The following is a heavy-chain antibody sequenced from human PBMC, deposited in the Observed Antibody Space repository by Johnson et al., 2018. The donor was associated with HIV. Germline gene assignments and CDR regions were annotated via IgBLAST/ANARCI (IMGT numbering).Heavy chain of an antibody. V-gene: IGHV3-11*04. CDR3: AKCIWGSSLIDAFDI. D-gene: IGHD6-13*01. CDR1: GFIFSDYY. J-gene: IGHJ3*02. Sequence: QVQLVESGGDLVKPGGSLRLSCAASGFIFSDYYMTWIRQAPGKGLESISYISSSGRTIYYADSVKGRFIISRDNSKNTLYLQMNSLRAEDTAVYYCAKCIWGSSLIDAFDIWGQGTRVTVSS. CDR2: ISSSGRTI.